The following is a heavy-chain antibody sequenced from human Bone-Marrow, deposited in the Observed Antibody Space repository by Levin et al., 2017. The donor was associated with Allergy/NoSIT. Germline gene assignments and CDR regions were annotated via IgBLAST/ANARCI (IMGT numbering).Heavy chain of an antibody. CDR2: IDWDDDK. D-gene: IGHD3-10*01. CDR3: ARIDFSGWYFDL. Sequence: ESGPTLVKPTQTLTLTCTLSGFSLTNTGMRLSWVRQSPGKALEWLARIDWDDDKFYSKSLEPRLTISKDTSKNQVVLTMTNLDPVDTATYYCARIDFSGWYFDLWGRGILVTVSA. V-gene: IGHV2-70*04. J-gene: IGHJ2*01. CDR1: GFSLTNTGMR.